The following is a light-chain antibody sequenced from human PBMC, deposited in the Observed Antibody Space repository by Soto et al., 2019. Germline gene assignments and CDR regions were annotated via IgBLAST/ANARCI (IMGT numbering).Light chain of an antibody. CDR2: GAS. Sequence: EIVMTQSPATLSVSPGERATLSCRASQSVSSNLAWYQQKPGQAPRLLIYGASRRETGIPDLFSGSGSGTEFTLTISRLEPQDFAVYYCQQYGSYPITFGQGTRLEIK. CDR3: QQYGSYPIT. J-gene: IGKJ5*01. V-gene: IGKV3-20*01. CDR1: QSVSSN.